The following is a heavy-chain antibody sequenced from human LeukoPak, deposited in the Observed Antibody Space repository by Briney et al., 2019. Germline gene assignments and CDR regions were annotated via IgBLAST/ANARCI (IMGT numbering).Heavy chain of an antibody. CDR2: ISGSGGST. CDR1: GFTFSSYA. V-gene: IGHV3-23*01. Sequence: QTGGSLRLSCAASGFTFSSYAMSWVRQAPGKGLEWVSAISGSGGSTYYADSVKGRFTISRDNAKNSVYLQMNSLRSEDTAFYHCARDRCSSTSCYNTPNWFDPWGQGTLVTVSS. CDR3: ARDRCSSTSCYNTPNWFDP. D-gene: IGHD2-2*02. J-gene: IGHJ5*02.